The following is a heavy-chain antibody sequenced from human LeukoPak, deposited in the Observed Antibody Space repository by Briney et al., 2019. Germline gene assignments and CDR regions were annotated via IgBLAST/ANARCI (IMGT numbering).Heavy chain of an antibody. CDR3: ARDRYDSSGYYQAPTYFDY. CDR1: GDSVSSNSAA. J-gene: IGHJ4*02. Sequence: SQTLPLTCAISGDSVSSNSAAWNWIRQSPSRGLEWLGRTYYRSKWYNDYAVSVKSRITINPDTSKNQFSLQLNSVTPEDTAVYYCARDRYDSSGYYQAPTYFDYWGQGTLVTVSS. CDR2: TYYRSKWYN. V-gene: IGHV6-1*01. D-gene: IGHD3-22*01.